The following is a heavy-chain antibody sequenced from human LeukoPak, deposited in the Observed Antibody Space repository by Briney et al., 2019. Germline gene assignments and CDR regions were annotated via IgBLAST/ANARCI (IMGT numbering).Heavy chain of an antibody. CDR2: IWVDGRHE. Sequence: GRSLRLSCAASGFTFSNSGMHWVRQAPGKGLEWVANIWVDGRHENYADSVKGRLTISRDNSHQTLYLQMNSLRAEDTAVYYCARDLSHQYSGIDLWGLGTSVTVSS. CDR1: GFTFSNSG. D-gene: IGHD3-10*01. J-gene: IGHJ6*02. CDR3: ARDLSHQYSGIDL. V-gene: IGHV3-33*01.